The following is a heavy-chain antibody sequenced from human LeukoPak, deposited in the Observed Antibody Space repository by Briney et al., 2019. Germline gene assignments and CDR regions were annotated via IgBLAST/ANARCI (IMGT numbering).Heavy chain of an antibody. J-gene: IGHJ4*02. Sequence: PGGSLRLSCAASGFDFFEYSMHWVRQAPGKGLKWVAVISYDDRNENNYGDFLGGRFIISRDNSLDTVYLQINRLTVEDTGVYFCAREGHGSGRQIDYWGQGTRITVHS. CDR3: AREGHGSGRQIDY. V-gene: IGHV3-30*04. CDR2: ISYDDRNEN. CDR1: GFDFFEYS. D-gene: IGHD3-10*01.